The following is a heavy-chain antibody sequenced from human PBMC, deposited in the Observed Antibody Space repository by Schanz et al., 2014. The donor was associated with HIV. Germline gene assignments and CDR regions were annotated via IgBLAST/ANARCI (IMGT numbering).Heavy chain of an antibody. CDR1: GFSFNNYG. V-gene: IGHV3-30*03. CDR2: ISYDGRNK. CDR3: ARQGLRFSFWLDY. Sequence: ESGGGVVQPGRSLRLSCTASGFSFNNYGMHWVRQAPGKGLGWVAVISYDGRNKYYEDSVKGRFTISRDNSKNTVYLQMNSLRAEDTAVYGCARQGLRFSFWLDYWGQGTPVTVSS. D-gene: IGHD4-17*01. J-gene: IGHJ4*02.